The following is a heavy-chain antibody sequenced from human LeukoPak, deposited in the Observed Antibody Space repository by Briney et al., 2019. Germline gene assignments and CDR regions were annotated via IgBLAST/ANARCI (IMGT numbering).Heavy chain of an antibody. J-gene: IGHJ4*02. V-gene: IGHV3-23*01. CDR3: ATNGPQLRYFDWLPRHFDY. D-gene: IGHD3-9*01. CDR2: ISGSGGST. Sequence: PGGSLRLSCAASGFTFSSYAMSWVRQALRKGLEWVSAISGSGGSTYYADSVKGRFTISRDNSKNTLYMQMNSLRAEDTAVYYCATNGPQLRYFDWLPRHFDYWGQGTLVTVSS. CDR1: GFTFSSYA.